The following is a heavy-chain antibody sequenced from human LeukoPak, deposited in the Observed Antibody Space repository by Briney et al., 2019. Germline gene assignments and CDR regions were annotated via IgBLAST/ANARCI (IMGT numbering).Heavy chain of an antibody. V-gene: IGHV4-4*07. Sequence: PSETLSLTCTVSGGSISSYYWSWIRQPAGKGLEWIGRIYTSGSTNYNPSLKSRVTISVDTSKNQFSLKLSSVTAADTAVYYCAMEPVDTAMVTVNDYWGQGTLVTVSS. CDR3: AMEPVDTAMVTVNDY. CDR1: GGSISSYY. CDR2: IYTSGST. D-gene: IGHD5-18*01. J-gene: IGHJ4*02.